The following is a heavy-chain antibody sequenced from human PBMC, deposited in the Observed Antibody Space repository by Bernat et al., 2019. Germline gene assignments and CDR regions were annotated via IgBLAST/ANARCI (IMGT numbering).Heavy chain of an antibody. D-gene: IGHD3-10*01. CDR3: ARGYYYGSGSYPFDY. CDR1: GFSLSNARMG. J-gene: IGHJ4*02. V-gene: IGHV2-26*01. Sequence: QVTLKESGPVLVKPTETLTLTCTVPGFSLSNARMGVSWIRQPPGKALEWLAHIFSNDEKSYSTSLKSRLTISKDTSKSQVVLTMTNMDPVDTATYYCARGYYYGSGSYPFDYWGQGTLVTVSS. CDR2: IFSNDEK.